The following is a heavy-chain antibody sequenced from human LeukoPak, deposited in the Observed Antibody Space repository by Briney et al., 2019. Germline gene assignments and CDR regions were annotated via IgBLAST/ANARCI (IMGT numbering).Heavy chain of an antibody. D-gene: IGHD3-10*01. CDR1: GFTFSNYA. Sequence: GRSLRLSCAASGFTFSNYAMSWVRQAPGKGLEWVSGISGSGGSTYYADSVKGRFTISRDNSKNTLYLQMNSLRAEDTAVYYCATPVSEYYYDAFDIWGQGTMVTVSS. J-gene: IGHJ3*02. CDR3: ATPVSEYYYDAFDI. CDR2: ISGSGGST. V-gene: IGHV3-23*01.